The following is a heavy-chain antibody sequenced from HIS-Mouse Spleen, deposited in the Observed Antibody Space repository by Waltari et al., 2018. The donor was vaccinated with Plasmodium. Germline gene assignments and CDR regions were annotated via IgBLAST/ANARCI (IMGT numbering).Heavy chain of an antibody. CDR1: GITFSSYS. Sequence: EVQLVESGGGLVKPGGSLRLSCAASGITFSSYSMNWVRQAPGKGLEWVSYISSSSSYKYYADSVKGRFTISRDNAKNSLYLQMNSLRAEDTAVYYCARDHNWNYDYWGQGTLVTVSS. D-gene: IGHD1-7*01. CDR3: ARDHNWNYDY. J-gene: IGHJ4*02. CDR2: ISSSSSYK. V-gene: IGHV3-21*01.